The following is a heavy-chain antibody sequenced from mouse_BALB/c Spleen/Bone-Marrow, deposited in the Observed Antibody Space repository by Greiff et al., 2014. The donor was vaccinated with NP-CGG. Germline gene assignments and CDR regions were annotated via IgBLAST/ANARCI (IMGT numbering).Heavy chain of an antibody. V-gene: IGHV1S137*01. CDR2: ISGYYGDA. Sequence: QVQLQQSGAELVRPGVSVKTSCKGSGYTFTDYAIHWVKQSHAKSLEWIGLISGYYGDAIYNQKFKGKATMIVDKSSSTAYMDLARLTSEDSATYYCARSGKVRNAMDYWGQGTSVTVSS. D-gene: IGHD2-14*01. J-gene: IGHJ4*01. CDR1: GYTFTDYA. CDR3: ARSGKVRNAMDY.